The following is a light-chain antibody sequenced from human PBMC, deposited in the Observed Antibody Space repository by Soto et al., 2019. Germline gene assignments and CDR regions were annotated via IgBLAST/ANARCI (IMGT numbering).Light chain of an antibody. J-gene: IGKJ5*01. CDR3: QQSYSTPPT. V-gene: IGKV1-17*03. CDR2: AAS. CDR1: QDISNY. Sequence: DIQMTQSPSAMSASVGDTVTNTCRASQDISNYLAWFQQKPGKVPTRLIYAASSLQSGVPSRFSGSGSGTDFTLTISSLQPEDFATYYCQQSYSTPPTFGQGTRLEI.